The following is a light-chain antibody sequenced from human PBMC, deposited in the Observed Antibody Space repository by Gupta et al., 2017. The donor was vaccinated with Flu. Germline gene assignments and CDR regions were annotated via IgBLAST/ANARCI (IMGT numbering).Light chain of an antibody. J-gene: IGLJ3*02. Sequence: TISCTGTSSDVGAYNYVSWYHQRPDIAPNLIIYEFSSRPSGVSARFSGSNSGNTASLTISGLQAEDEADYYCSSYTTTTTPNWVFGGGTKLTVL. V-gene: IGLV2-14*01. CDR3: SSYTTTTTPNWV. CDR2: EFS. CDR1: SSDVGAYNY.